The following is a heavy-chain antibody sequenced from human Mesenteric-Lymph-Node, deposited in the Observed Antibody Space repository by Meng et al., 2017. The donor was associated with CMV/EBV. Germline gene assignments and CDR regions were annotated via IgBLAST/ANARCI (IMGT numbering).Heavy chain of an antibody. Sequence: VSGGSISSSHWWSWVRQPPGKGLEWIGEIYHSGSTNYNPSLKSRVTISVDKSKNQFSLKLSSVTAADTAVYYCARVGRYSSSWFDYWGQGTLVTVSS. J-gene: IGHJ4*02. CDR2: IYHSGST. CDR1: GGSISSSHW. D-gene: IGHD6-13*01. CDR3: ARVGRYSSSWFDY. V-gene: IGHV4-4*02.